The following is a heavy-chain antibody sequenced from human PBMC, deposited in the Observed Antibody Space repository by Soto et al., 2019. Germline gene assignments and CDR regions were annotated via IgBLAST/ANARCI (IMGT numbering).Heavy chain of an antibody. Sequence: GGSLRLSCAASGFTFSGYAMSWVRQAPGKGLEWVSAISGSGGSTYYADSVKGRFTISRDNSKNTLYLQMNSLRAEDTAVYYCAKDISSSWYSDFDYWGQGTLVTVSS. CDR3: AKDISSSWYSDFDY. CDR1: GFTFSGYA. V-gene: IGHV3-23*01. CDR2: ISGSGGST. D-gene: IGHD6-13*01. J-gene: IGHJ4*02.